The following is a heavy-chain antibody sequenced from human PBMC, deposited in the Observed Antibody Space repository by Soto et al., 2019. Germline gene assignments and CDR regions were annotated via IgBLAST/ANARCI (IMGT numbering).Heavy chain of an antibody. V-gene: IGHV4-39*01. Sequence: SETLSLTCTVSGGSISQNNYYWGWIRQPPGKGLEWIGSIYYSGSTYYNPSLKSRVTISVDTSKNQFSLKLSSVTAADAAVYYCARRHYMDVWGKGTTVTVSS. J-gene: IGHJ6*03. CDR1: GGSISQNNYY. CDR2: IYYSGST. CDR3: ARRHYMDV.